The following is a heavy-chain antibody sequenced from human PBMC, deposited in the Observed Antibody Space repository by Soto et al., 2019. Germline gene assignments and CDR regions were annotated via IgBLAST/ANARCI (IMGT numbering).Heavy chain of an antibody. D-gene: IGHD4-4*01. V-gene: IGHV4-59*01. CDR3: VSYRGAFYFDH. CDR1: GGSMSSNY. CDR2: VYYGGT. Sequence: SETLSLTCTVSGGSMSSNYWSWIRQSPAKGLEWIGFVYYGGTNYNPSFKSRVTMSVDTPKKQFSLELSDVTAADTAVYYCVSYRGAFYFDHWGQGTLVTVSS. J-gene: IGHJ4*02.